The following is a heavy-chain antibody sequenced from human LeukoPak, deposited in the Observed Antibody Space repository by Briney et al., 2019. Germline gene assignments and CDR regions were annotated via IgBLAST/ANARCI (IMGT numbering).Heavy chain of an antibody. CDR2: IKQDGRER. D-gene: IGHD1-1*01. V-gene: IGHV3-7*03. J-gene: IGHJ4*02. CDR1: GFTFSSYW. Sequence: GGSLRLSCAASGFTFSSYWMTWVRQAPGKGLEWVANIKQDGRERYYVDSVKGRFTISKDNAKNSLYLQMSSLRAEDTAVYYCARKGELERRRSWDCWGQGTLVTVSS. CDR3: ARKGELERRRSWDC.